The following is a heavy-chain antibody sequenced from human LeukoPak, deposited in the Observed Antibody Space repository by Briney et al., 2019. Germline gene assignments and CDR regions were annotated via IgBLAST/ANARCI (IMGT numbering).Heavy chain of an antibody. Sequence: GGSLRLSCAASGFTFSSYGMHWVRQAPGKGLEWVAFIRYDGSNKYYADSVKGRFTISRDNSKNTLYLQMNSLRAEDTAVYYCAKTRSSSQSFDYWGQGTLVTVSS. CDR1: GFTFSSYG. J-gene: IGHJ4*02. V-gene: IGHV3-30*02. CDR2: IRYDGSNK. CDR3: AKTRSSSQSFDY. D-gene: IGHD6-13*01.